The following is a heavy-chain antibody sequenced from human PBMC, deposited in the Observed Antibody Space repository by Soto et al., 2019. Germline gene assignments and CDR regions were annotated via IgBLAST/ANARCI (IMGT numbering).Heavy chain of an antibody. CDR3: ARDASSTMIVVALDY. CDR1: GFTFSSYS. Sequence: EVQLVESGGGLVQPGGSLRLSCAASGFTFSSYSMNWVRQAPGKGLEWVSYISSSSSTIYYADSVKGRFTISRDNAKNSLYLQMNSLRDEDTAVYYCARDASSTMIVVALDYWGQGTLVTVSS. J-gene: IGHJ4*02. CDR2: ISSSSSTI. V-gene: IGHV3-48*02. D-gene: IGHD3-22*01.